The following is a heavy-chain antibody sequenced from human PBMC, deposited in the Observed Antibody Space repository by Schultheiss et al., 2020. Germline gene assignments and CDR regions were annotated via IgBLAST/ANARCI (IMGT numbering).Heavy chain of an antibody. Sequence: GGSLRLSCAASGFTFSNAWMSWVRQAPGKGLEWVGRIKSKTDGGTTDYAAPVKGRFTISRDDSKNTLYLQMNSLKTEDTAVYYFTTDGRAVTIWGYYYGMDVWGQGTTVTVS. D-gene: IGHD4-11*01. J-gene: IGHJ6*02. V-gene: IGHV3-15*01. CDR3: TTDGRAVTIWGYYYGMDV. CDR1: GFTFSNAW. CDR2: IKSKTDGGTT.